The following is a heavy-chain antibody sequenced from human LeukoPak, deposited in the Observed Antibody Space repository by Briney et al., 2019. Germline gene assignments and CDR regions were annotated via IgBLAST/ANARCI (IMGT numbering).Heavy chain of an antibody. CDR2: ISYSGST. CDR1: GGSISGYNYY. Sequence: SETLSLTCTVSGGSISGYNYYSGWIRQPPGKGLEWIGRISYSGSTYYNPSLNNRHVISVDTSQNQFSLKVNSVTAPDTAVYYCAREVVVVVAATHSVARNPNWFDPWGQGTLFTVSS. D-gene: IGHD2-15*01. CDR3: AREVVVVVAATHSVARNPNWFDP. J-gene: IGHJ5*02. V-gene: IGHV4-39*02.